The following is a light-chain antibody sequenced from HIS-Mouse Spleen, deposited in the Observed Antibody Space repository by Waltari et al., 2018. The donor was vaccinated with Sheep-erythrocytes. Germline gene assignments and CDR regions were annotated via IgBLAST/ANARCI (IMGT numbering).Light chain of an antibody. CDR3: QAWDSSTVV. CDR1: KLGDKY. J-gene: IGLJ2*01. V-gene: IGLV3-1*01. Sequence: ELTQPHSVSVSPGQTASITCSGDKLGDKYACWYQQKPGHSPVLDIYQDSKRPSGIPERFSASNSGNTATLTISGTQAMDEADYYCQAWDSSTVVFGGGTKLTVL. CDR2: QDS.